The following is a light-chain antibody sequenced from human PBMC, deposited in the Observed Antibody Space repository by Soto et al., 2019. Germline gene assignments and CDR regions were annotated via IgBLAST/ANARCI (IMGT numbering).Light chain of an antibody. Sequence: EIVMTQSPATLSVSPGERATISCRASQTITRNLAWYQQKPGQAPRLLIYGASTKATGIPVRFSGSGSGTEFTLTISSLQSEDFAVYFWQKYDNWPPAYTFGQGTKLEIK. CDR2: GAS. CDR3: QKYDNWPPAYT. CDR1: QTITRN. J-gene: IGKJ2*01. V-gene: IGKV3-15*01.